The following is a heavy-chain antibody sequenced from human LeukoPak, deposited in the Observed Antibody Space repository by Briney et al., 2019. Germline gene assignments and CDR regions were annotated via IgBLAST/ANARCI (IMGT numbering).Heavy chain of an antibody. CDR1: GFTFSNAW. CDR2: IKSKTDGGTT. CDR3: TTGRYSSGSSTFDI. D-gene: IGHD3-10*01. Sequence: GGSLRLSCAASGFTFSNAWMSWVRQAPGKGLGWVGRIKSKTDGGTTDYAAPVKGRFTISRDDSKNTLYLQMNSLKTEDTAVYYCTTGRYSSGSSTFDIWGPGTMVTVSS. V-gene: IGHV3-15*01. J-gene: IGHJ3*02.